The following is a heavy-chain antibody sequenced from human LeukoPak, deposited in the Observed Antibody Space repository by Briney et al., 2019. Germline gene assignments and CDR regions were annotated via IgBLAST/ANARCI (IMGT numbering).Heavy chain of an antibody. J-gene: IGHJ4*02. Sequence: HPGGSLRLSCAASGFTFSSYWMSWVRQAPGKGLEWVANIKQDGSEKYYVDPVKGRFTISRDNAKNTLYLQMNGLRAEDTAVYYCARDQLPLDYWGQGTLVTVSS. D-gene: IGHD1-7*01. CDR3: ARDQLPLDY. CDR1: GFTFSSYW. V-gene: IGHV3-7*01. CDR2: IKQDGSEK.